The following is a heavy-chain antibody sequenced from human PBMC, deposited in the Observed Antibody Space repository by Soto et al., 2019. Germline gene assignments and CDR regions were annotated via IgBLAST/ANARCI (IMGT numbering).Heavy chain of an antibody. J-gene: IGHJ4*02. CDR2: IYPGDSDT. CDR1: GYSFTSYW. Sequence: GESLKISCKGSGYSFTSYWIGWVRQMPGKGLEWMGIIYPGDSDTRYSPSFQGLVTISADKSISTAYLQWSSLKASDTAMYYCARLGDCSSTSCYGLFDYWGQGTLVTVSS. D-gene: IGHD2-2*01. V-gene: IGHV5-51*01. CDR3: ARLGDCSSTSCYGLFDY.